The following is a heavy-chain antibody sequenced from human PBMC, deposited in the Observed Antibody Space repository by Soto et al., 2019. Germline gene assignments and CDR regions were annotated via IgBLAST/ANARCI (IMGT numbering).Heavy chain of an antibody. CDR2: VFYTGRA. CDR3: ARDGDGRMTTNPYYYNGMDV. J-gene: IGHJ6*02. Sequence: WETRSVAWTVSGGALGRYYWSWIREPRGKGLEWIGYVFYTGRANYNASLKSRVSISLDTSNYQFSLKLSSVTAADTAVYYCARDGDGRMTTNPYYYNGMDVWGPGTTVT. D-gene: IGHD4-4*01. V-gene: IGHV4-59*01. CDR1: GGALGRYY.